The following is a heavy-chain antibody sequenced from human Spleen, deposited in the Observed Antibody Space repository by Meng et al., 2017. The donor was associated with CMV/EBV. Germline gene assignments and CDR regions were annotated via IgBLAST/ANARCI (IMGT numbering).Heavy chain of an antibody. J-gene: IGHJ6*02. CDR3: AKGAAAAYYYGMDV. CDR2: IKQEGSEK. D-gene: IGHD6-13*01. V-gene: IGHV3-7*03. Sequence: GESLKISCAASGFPFSIYAMTWVRQAPGKGLEWVATIKQEGSEKYYVDSVKGRFSISRDNAKNSLYLQMNSLRAEDTALYYCAKGAAAAYYYGMDVWGQGTTVTVSS. CDR1: GFPFSIYA.